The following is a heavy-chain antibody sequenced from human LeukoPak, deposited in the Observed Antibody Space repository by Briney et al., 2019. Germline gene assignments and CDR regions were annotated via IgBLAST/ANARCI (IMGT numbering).Heavy chain of an antibody. J-gene: IGHJ4*02. CDR1: VGSISSGGYS. V-gene: IGHV4-31*03. Sequence: ESSETLSLTCTVSVGSISSGGYSWSWIPQHPGKGLEGIWYIYYSVSTYYHLSLKSRVTISVDTSKNQFSLKLSSVTAADTAAYYCARAEDIVVVPAAAFDYWGQGTLVTVSS. D-gene: IGHD2-2*01. CDR3: ARAEDIVVVPAAAFDY. CDR2: IYYSVST.